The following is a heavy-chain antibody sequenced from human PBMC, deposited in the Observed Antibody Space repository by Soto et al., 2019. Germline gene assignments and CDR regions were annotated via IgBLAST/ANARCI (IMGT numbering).Heavy chain of an antibody. Sequence: SQTLSLTCAISGDSVSSNSAAWNWIRQSPSRGLEWLGRTYYRSKWYNDYAVSVKVRITINSDTSKNQFSLHLNSVTPEDTVVYYCARGIPAADYGMDVWGPGTTVTVS. J-gene: IGHJ6*02. CDR3: ARGIPAADYGMDV. V-gene: IGHV6-1*01. CDR2: TYYRSKWYN. CDR1: GDSVSSNSAA. D-gene: IGHD6-13*01.